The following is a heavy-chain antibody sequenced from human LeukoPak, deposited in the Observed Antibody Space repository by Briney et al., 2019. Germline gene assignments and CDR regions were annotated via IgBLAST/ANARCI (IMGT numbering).Heavy chain of an antibody. Sequence: SETLSLTCSVSGGSISSNYWSWIRQPPGKGLEWIGYIYYSGSTNYNPSLKSRVTISVDTSKNQFSLKLRSVTAADTAVYYCAIPMVRGVNDALHIWGQGTMVTVSS. D-gene: IGHD3-10*01. CDR1: GGSISSNY. J-gene: IGHJ3*02. CDR2: IYYSGST. CDR3: AIPMVRGVNDALHI. V-gene: IGHV4-59*08.